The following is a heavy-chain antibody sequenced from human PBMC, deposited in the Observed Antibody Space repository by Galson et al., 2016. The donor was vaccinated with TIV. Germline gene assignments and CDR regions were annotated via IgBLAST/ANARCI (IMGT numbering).Heavy chain of an antibody. Sequence: TLSLTCTISGASINTGGYYWTWIRQPPGKGLEWIGYIYYSGNTYFNPSLKSRVGISLDTSKTQFSLTLSSVTAADTAVYYCARYRSWVAPCDYWGQGILVTVSS. V-gene: IGHV4-30-4*08. J-gene: IGHJ4*02. CDR1: GASINTGGYY. D-gene: IGHD6-6*01. CDR2: IYYSGNT. CDR3: ARYRSWVAPCDY.